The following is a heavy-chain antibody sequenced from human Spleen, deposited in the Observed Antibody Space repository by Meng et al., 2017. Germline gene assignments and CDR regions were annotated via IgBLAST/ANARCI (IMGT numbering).Heavy chain of an antibody. D-gene: IGHD4-23*01. CDR1: DDSISSYY. V-gene: IGHV4-59*01. Sequence: SETLSLTCTVSDDSISSYYWNWIRQPPGKGLEWIGFIYHNGDTNYNPSLKSRVTISVDTSKNHFSLRLSSVTAADTAVYYCARLHGGNSVPWFDPWGQGTLVTVSS. J-gene: IGHJ5*02. CDR3: ARLHGGNSVPWFDP. CDR2: IYHNGDT.